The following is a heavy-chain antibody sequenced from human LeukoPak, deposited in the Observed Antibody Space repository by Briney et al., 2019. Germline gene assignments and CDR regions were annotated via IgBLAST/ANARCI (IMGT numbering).Heavy chain of an antibody. CDR1: RFTFSSYA. V-gene: IGHV3-64*01. J-gene: IGHJ3*02. CDR2: ISSNGGST. CDR3: ARARVMIVGAFDI. Sequence: GRSLRLSRAASRFTFSSYAMHWVRQAPGKGLEYVSAISSNGGSTYYANSVKGRFTISRDNSKNTLYLQMGSLRAEDMAVYYCARARVMIVGAFDIWGQGTIVTVSP. D-gene: IGHD1-26*01.